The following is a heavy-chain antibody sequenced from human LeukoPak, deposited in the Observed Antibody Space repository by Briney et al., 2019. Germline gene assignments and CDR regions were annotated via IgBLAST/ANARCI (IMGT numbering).Heavy chain of an antibody. Sequence: SETLSLTCAGYGGSFSDYWWTWIRQPPGKGLEWIGEVNHRGRTNYNPSLKSRVSISVDRSKNQFSLKLSSVTAADTAVYYCAREISSSCDAADCTFDYWGQGTLVTVSA. D-gene: IGHD2-2*01. CDR3: AREISSSCDAADCTFDY. J-gene: IGHJ4*02. CDR2: VNHRGRT. V-gene: IGHV4-34*01. CDR1: GGSFSDYW.